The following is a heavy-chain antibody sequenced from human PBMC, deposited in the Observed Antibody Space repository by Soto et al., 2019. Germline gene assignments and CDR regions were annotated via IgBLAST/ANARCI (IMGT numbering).Heavy chain of an antibody. J-gene: IGHJ4*02. D-gene: IGHD3-16*01. Sequence: QVRLVQSGAEVKKPGSSVKLSCKVSGGNSNSYSIAWVRQAPGQGLQWLGTIVPLSGTPNHAQQFQARVTITADTSKNTAYLELSSLRSEDTGIYYCARDWRQMSRGGFFDYWGQGSLVTISS. CDR2: IVPLSGTP. CDR3: ARDWRQMSRGGFFDY. CDR1: GGNSNSYS. V-gene: IGHV1-69*06.